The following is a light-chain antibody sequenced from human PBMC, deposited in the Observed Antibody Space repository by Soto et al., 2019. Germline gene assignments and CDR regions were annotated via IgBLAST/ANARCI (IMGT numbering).Light chain of an antibody. CDR2: LGS. J-gene: IGKJ5*01. CDR3: MQALQTPLT. Sequence: DIVMTQSPLSLPVTPGAPASISCRSSQSLLQSNGNNYLDWYLQKQGQSPQLLIYLGSNRASGVADRFSGSGSGTDFTLTISRVEAEDVGIYYCMQALQTPLTFGQGTRLEIK. CDR1: QSLLQSNGNNY. V-gene: IGKV2-28*01.